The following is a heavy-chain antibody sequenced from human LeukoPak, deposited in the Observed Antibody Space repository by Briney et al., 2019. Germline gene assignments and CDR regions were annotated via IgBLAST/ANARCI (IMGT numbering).Heavy chain of an antibody. D-gene: IGHD3-9*01. V-gene: IGHV4-4*07. CDR1: GGSISSYY. J-gene: IGHJ4*02. CDR3: ARYFDFHFDY. Sequence: SETLSLTCTVSGGSISSYYCTWIRQPAGKGLEWIGRIYTSGNTNYNPSLKGRVTMSVDTSKNQFSLKLSSVTAADTAVYYCARYFDFHFDYWGQGTLVTVSS. CDR2: IYTSGNT.